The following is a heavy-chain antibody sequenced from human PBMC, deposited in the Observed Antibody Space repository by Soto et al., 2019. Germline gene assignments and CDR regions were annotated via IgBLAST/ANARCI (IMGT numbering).Heavy chain of an antibody. CDR2: IYYSGST. V-gene: IGHV4-39*01. CDR1: GGSISSSSNY. D-gene: IGHD3-10*01. J-gene: IGHJ4*02. Sequence: QLQLQESGPGLVKPSETLSLTCTVSGGSISSSSNYWGWIRQPPGKGLEWIGSIYYSGSTYYNPSLKSRVTISVDTSKNQISLKLSSVTAADTAVYYSARQSYGSGSYYGSGEDYWGQGTLVTVSS. CDR3: ARQSYGSGSYYGSGEDY.